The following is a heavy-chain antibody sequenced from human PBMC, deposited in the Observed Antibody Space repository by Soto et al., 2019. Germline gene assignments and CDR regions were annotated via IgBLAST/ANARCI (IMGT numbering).Heavy chain of an antibody. CDR2: IYSNGSP. J-gene: IGHJ3*02. D-gene: IGHD6-6*01. V-gene: IGHV4-30-4*01. CDR3: AREVGQTSSSDAFDI. Sequence: QVHLQESGPGLVKPSETLSLTCTVSGGSISSGDYFWSWIRQPPGKGLEWIAYIYSNGSPYYNPSLKSRVTISLDTSNNQFALKLSSVTAADTAVYFCAREVGQTSSSDAFDIWGQGTMVTVSS. CDR1: GGSISSGDYF.